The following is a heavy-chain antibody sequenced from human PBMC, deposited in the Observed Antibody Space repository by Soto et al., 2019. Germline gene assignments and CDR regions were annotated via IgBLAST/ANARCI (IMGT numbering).Heavy chain of an antibody. Sequence: QVQLVQSGAEVKKPGASVKVSCKASGYTFTSYGISWVRQAPGQGLEWMGWISAYNGNTNYAQKLQGRVTMTTDTSTSTAYMELRSLRSDDTAVYYCERGHVLRFLEWLFYGMDVWGQGTTVTVSS. J-gene: IGHJ6*02. CDR3: ERGHVLRFLEWLFYGMDV. CDR2: ISAYNGNT. D-gene: IGHD3-3*01. CDR1: GYTFTSYG. V-gene: IGHV1-18*01.